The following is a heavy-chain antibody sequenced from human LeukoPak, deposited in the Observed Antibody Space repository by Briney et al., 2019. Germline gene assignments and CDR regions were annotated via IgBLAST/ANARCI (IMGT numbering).Heavy chain of an antibody. CDR1: GFTFDDYA. J-gene: IGHJ5*01. CDR3: SKSLNMIVVLAGLDS. V-gene: IGHV3-9*01. Sequence: GSSLRLSCPASGFTFDDYAMHWVRQAPGKGLDWVSGISRNTGSIVYAHSVKGRFTISRDNAKDSLYLQLNSLRAEDTAWFYCSKSLNMIVVLAGLDSWGQGTRVTASP. D-gene: IGHD3-22*01. CDR2: ISRNTGSI.